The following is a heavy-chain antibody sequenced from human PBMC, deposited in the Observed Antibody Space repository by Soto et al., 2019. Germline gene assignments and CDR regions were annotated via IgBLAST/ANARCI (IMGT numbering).Heavy chain of an antibody. V-gene: IGHV3-23*01. CDR3: AKCPPRGSYYYYGMDV. CDR2: ISGSGGST. Sequence: EVQLLESGGGLVQPGGSLRLSCAASGFTFSSYAMSWVRQAPGKGLEWVSAISGSGGSTYYADSVKGRFTISRDNSKNTLYLQMNSLRAEDTAVYYCAKCPPRGSYYYYGMDVWGQGTTVTVSS. J-gene: IGHJ6*02. D-gene: IGHD2-15*01. CDR1: GFTFSSYA.